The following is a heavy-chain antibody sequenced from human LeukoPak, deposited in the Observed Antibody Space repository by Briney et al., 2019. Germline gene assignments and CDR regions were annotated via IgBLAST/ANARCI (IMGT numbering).Heavy chain of an antibody. V-gene: IGHV2-5*02. Sequence: ESGPTLVNPTQTLRLTCTFSGFSLSTSGVGVGWIRQPPGKALEWLALIYWDDDKRYSPSLKSRLTITKDTSKDQVVLTMTNMDPVDTATCYCAHHDSWNIWFGEPNNWFDPWGQGTLVTVSS. CDR1: GFSLSTSGVG. CDR3: AHHDSWNIWFGEPNNWFDP. J-gene: IGHJ5*02. CDR2: IYWDDDK. D-gene: IGHD3-10*01.